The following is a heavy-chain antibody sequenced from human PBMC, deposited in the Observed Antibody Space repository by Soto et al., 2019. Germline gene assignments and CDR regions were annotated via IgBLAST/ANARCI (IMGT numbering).Heavy chain of an antibody. D-gene: IGHD3-16*01. J-gene: IGHJ4*02. CDR3: APWGPTGGVDV. CDR2: TSYDGSNN. V-gene: IGHV3-33*05. CDR1: GFTFRSYV. Sequence: QVQLVESGGGVVQPGTSLRLSCVGSGFTFRSYVIHWVRQAPGKGLEWVALTSYDGSNNFYGDSVKGRFTISRDNSRNTVELQMDSLRLEDTALYCCAPWGPTGGVDVWGPGPLVSVSS.